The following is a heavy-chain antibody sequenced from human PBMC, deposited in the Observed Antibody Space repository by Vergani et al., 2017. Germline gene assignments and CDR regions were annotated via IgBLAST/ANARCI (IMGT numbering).Heavy chain of an antibody. CDR2: ISSSGSTI. D-gene: IGHD2-21*02. J-gene: IGHJ3*02. CDR1: GFTFSSYE. CDR3: ATDAYCGGDCYSGVFDI. Sequence: EVQLVESGGGLVQPGGSLRLSCAASGFTFSSYEMNWVRQAPGKGLEWVSYISSSGSTIYYADSVKGRFTISRDNSKNTLYLQMNSLRAEDTAVYYCATDAYCGGDCYSGVFDIWGQGTMVTVSS. V-gene: IGHV3-48*03.